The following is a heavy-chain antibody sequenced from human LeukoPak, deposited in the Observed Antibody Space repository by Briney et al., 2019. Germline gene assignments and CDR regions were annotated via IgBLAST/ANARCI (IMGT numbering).Heavy chain of an antibody. CDR3: ARDSSVVVAAYPDY. J-gene: IGHJ4*02. CDR1: GYTFTSSG. D-gene: IGHD2-15*01. Sequence: ASVKVSCKASGYTFTSSGISWVRQAPGQGLEWMGWISAYNGNTNYAQKLQCRVTMTTDTSTSTAYMELRSLRSDDTAVYYCARDSSVVVAAYPDYWGQGTLVTVSS. V-gene: IGHV1-18*01. CDR2: ISAYNGNT.